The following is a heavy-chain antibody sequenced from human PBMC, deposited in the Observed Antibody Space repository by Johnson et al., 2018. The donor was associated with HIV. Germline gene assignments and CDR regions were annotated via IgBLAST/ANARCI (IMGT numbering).Heavy chain of an antibody. CDR1: GFTFSSYA. V-gene: IGHV3-30*18. CDR2: ISYDGSNK. J-gene: IGHJ3*02. D-gene: IGHD6-13*01. Sequence: QVQVVESGGGVVQPGRSLRLSCAASGFTFSSYAMHWVRQAPGKGLEWVAVISYDGSNKYYADSVKGRFTISRDNSKTTLYLQMNTVRAEDTAVYYCAKDWAYSSSWYDEGLAFDIWGQGTMVTVSS. CDR3: AKDWAYSSSWYDEGLAFDI.